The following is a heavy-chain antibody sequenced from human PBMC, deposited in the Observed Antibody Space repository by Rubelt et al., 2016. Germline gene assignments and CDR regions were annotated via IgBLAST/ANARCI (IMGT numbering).Heavy chain of an antibody. CDR2: FDPEDGET. V-gene: IGHV1-24*01. CDR3: ATGIVVVPAHVPSRDY. J-gene: IGHJ4*02. CDR1: GYTLTELS. D-gene: IGHD2-2*01. Sequence: QVQLVQSGAEVKKPGASVKVSCKVSGYTLTELSMHWVRQAPGKGLEWMGGFDPEDGETIYAQKFPGRATMTEDTTTGTAYMELSSLRSEDTAVYYCATGIVVVPAHVPSRDYWGQGTLVTVSS.